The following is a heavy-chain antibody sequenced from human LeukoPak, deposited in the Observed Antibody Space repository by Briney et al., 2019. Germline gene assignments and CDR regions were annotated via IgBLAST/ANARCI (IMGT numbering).Heavy chain of an antibody. CDR3: AKDRPYYYDSSGYSDYYYYGMDV. CDR1: GFTFSSYA. Sequence: GGSLRLSCAASGFTFSSYAMSWVRQAPGKGLEWVSAISGSGGSTYYADSVKGRFTISRDNSKNTLYLQMNSLRAEDTAVYYCAKDRPYYYDSSGYSDYYYYGMDVWGQGTTVTVSS. CDR2: ISGSGGST. J-gene: IGHJ6*02. D-gene: IGHD3-22*01. V-gene: IGHV3-23*01.